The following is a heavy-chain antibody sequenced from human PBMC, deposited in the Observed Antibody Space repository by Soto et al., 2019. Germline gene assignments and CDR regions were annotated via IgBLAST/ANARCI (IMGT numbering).Heavy chain of an antibody. CDR1: GVTFSRQD. Sequence: QVQLVQSGAEVKKPGSSVKVSCKASGVTFSRQDMRWVRQAPGQGLEWMGGIIPIFGTANYAQKFQGRVTITADESTSTAYMELSSLRSEDTAVYYCARDGGRHSGGIDYWGQGTLVTVSS. J-gene: IGHJ4*02. CDR2: IIPIFGTA. CDR3: ARDGGRHSGGIDY. D-gene: IGHD1-26*01. V-gene: IGHV1-69*01.